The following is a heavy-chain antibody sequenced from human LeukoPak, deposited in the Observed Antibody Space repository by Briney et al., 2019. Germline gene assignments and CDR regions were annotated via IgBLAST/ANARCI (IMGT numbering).Heavy chain of an antibody. V-gene: IGHV4-31*02. Sequence: SQTLSLTCTVSGGSISSGGYYLTWIRQYPGEGLEWIGYIYYSGTTYYNPSLQSRVTISGDTSKNQFSLKLSSVTAADTAVYYCARTAGWSYGFDYWGQGTLVTVSS. J-gene: IGHJ4*02. D-gene: IGHD5-18*01. CDR3: ARTAGWSYGFDY. CDR2: IYYSGTT. CDR1: GGSISSGGYY.